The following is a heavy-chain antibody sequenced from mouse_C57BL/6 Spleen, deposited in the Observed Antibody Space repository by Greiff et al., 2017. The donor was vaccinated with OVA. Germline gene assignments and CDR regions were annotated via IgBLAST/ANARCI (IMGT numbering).Heavy chain of an antibody. V-gene: IGHV5-9-1*02. J-gene: IGHJ2*01. CDR1: GFTFSSYA. CDR2: ISSGGDYI. Sequence: DVQLVESGEGLVKPGGSLKLSCAASGFTFSSYAMSWVRQTPEKRLEWVAYISSGGDYIYYADTVKGRFTISRDNARNTLYLQMSSLKSEDTAMYYCTRDRGYGSSFDYWGQGTTLTVSS. D-gene: IGHD1-1*01. CDR3: TRDRGYGSSFDY.